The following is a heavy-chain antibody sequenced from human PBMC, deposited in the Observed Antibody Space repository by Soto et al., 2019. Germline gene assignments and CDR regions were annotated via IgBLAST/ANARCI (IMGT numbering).Heavy chain of an antibody. CDR2: MEQDGSVK. J-gene: IGHJ4*02. D-gene: IGHD6-6*01. CDR1: GFIFSNYW. CDR3: ARIGYSSSTFDY. Sequence: PGGSLRLSCAASGFIFSNYWMSWVRQAPGKGLEWVANMEQDGSVKYYVDSVKGRFTVSRDNAKNSLYLQMNSLRAEDTAMYYCARIGYSSSTFDYWGQGTLVTVSS. V-gene: IGHV3-7*01.